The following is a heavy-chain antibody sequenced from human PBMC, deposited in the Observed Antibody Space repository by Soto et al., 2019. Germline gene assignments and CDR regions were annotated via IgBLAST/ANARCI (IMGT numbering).Heavy chain of an antibody. V-gene: IGHV1-18*01. CDR2: ISAYNGNT. CDR3: AGGGTLIDH. CDR1: GYTFTSYG. J-gene: IGHJ4*02. Sequence: QVQLVQSGAEVKKPGASVKVSCKASGYTFTSYGISWVRQAPGQGLEWMGWISAYNGNTNFAQKLQGRVTTTTDTSTSKTYMALRMLRSDGTAVFFSAGGGTLIDHWGQGTLVTVSS.